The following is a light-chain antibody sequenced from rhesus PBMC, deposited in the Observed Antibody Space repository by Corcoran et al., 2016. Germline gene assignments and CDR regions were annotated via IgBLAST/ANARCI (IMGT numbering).Light chain of an antibody. CDR2: EVS. CDR1: SSDIGNYNF. CDR3: CSYAGSFTFYI. V-gene: IGLV2-32*01. Sequence: QAALTQPRSVSGSPGQSVTISCTGTSSDIGNYNFVSWYQKHPGTAPKLMIYEVSKRPAGVSDRFSGSKSGNRASLTISGLQAADEADYYCCSYAGSFTFYIFGGGTRLTVL. J-gene: IGLJ1*01.